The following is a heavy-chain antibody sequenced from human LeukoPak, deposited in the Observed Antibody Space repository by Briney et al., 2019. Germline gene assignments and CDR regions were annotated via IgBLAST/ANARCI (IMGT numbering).Heavy chain of an antibody. Sequence: SQTLSLTCAISGDSVSINSAAWNWIRQSPSRGLEWLGRTYYRSKWYNDYAVSVKSRITINPDTSKKQFSLQLNSVTPEDTAVYYCARDSLWFGELCDYYYYYGMDVWGKGTKVTVSS. V-gene: IGHV6-1*01. CDR1: GDSVSINSAA. J-gene: IGHJ6*04. CDR3: ARDSLWFGELCDYYYYYGMDV. D-gene: IGHD3-10*01. CDR2: TYYRSKWYN.